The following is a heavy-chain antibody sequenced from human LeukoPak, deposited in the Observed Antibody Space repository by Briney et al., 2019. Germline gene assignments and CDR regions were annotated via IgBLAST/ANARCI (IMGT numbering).Heavy chain of an antibody. CDR2: IYSRGGT. CDR1: GFTFDDYA. J-gene: IGHJ4*02. D-gene: IGHD3-22*01. Sequence: GGSLRLSCAASGFTFDDYAMHWVRQAPGKGLECVSVIYSRGGTYYADSVQGRFTISRDASKNTLFLQMNSLRADDTAVYYCARKTDSSGSGDYWGQGTLVTVSS. V-gene: IGHV3-53*01. CDR3: ARKTDSSGSGDY.